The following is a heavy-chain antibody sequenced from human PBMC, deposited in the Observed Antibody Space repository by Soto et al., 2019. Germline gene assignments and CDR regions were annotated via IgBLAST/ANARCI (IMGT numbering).Heavy chain of an antibody. J-gene: IGHJ6*03. CDR3: AKFRGPSYSYYYMDV. CDR2: ISGSGRTT. CDR1: GFPFDTYA. V-gene: IGHV3-23*01. Sequence: GGSLRLSCAASGFPFDTYAMKLLRPAPGRGLECVSFISGSGRTTYYADSVKGRFTVSRDNSKNTMYLQMNSLRAEDTALYYCAKFRGPSYSYYYMDVWGKGTTVTVSS. D-gene: IGHD3-16*01.